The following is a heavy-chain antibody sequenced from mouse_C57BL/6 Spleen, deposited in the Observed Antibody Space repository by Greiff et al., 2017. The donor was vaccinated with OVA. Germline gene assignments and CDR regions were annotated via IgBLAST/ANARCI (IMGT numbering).Heavy chain of an antibody. CDR3: ARPASGYFDY. V-gene: IGHV5-6*01. Sequence: EVKLMESGGDLVKPGGSLKLSCAASGFTFSSYGMSWVRQTPDKRLEWVATISSGGSYTYYPDSVQGRFTISRDNAKKTLYLQMRSLKSEDPAMYYCARPASGYFDYWGQGTTLTVSS. D-gene: IGHD6-1*01. J-gene: IGHJ2*01. CDR2: ISSGGSYT. CDR1: GFTFSSYG.